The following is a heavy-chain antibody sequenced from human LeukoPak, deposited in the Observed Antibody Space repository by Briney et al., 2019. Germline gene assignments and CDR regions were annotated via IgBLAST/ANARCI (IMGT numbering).Heavy chain of an antibody. Sequence: SETLSLTCTVSGGSISSYYWSWIRQPAGKGLEWIGRIYTSGSTNYNPSLKSRVTISVDTSKNQFSLKLSSVTAADTAVYYCARGRVTMIVLDAFDIWGQGTMVTVSS. CDR2: IYTSGST. D-gene: IGHD3-22*01. J-gene: IGHJ3*02. CDR1: GGSISSYY. CDR3: ARGRVTMIVLDAFDI. V-gene: IGHV4-4*07.